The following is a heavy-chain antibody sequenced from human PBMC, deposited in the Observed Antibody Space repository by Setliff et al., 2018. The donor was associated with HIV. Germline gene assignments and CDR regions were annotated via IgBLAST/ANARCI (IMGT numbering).Heavy chain of an antibody. CDR2: IYNSGRT. D-gene: IGHD3-22*01. CDR1: GGSVSSNNYY. Sequence: PSETLSLTCIVSGGSVSSNNYYWGWIRRPPGMGLEWIGSIYNSGRTYYNPSLKSRVTISVDTSKNQFSLRLSSVTAADTAVYYCARRNYYDSSDYPAWGQGALVTVSS. V-gene: IGHV4-39*01. CDR3: ARRNYYDSSDYPA. J-gene: IGHJ5*02.